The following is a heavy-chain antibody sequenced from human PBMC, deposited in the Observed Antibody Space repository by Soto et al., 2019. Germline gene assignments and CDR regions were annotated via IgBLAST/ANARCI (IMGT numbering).Heavy chain of an antibody. Sequence: EVQLVESGGGLVQPGGSLRLSCAASGFTFSSYSMNWVRQAPGKGLEWVSYISSSSSTIYYADSVKGRFPISRDNAKNSLDLQMNSLRDEDTAVYYCARDRPLRDGTNQGYWGQGTLVTVSS. CDR2: ISSSSSTI. D-gene: IGHD6-13*01. CDR3: ARDRPLRDGTNQGY. CDR1: GFTFSSYS. V-gene: IGHV3-48*02. J-gene: IGHJ4*02.